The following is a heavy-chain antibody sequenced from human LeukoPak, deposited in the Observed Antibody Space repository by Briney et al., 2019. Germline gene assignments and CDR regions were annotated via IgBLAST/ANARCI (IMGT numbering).Heavy chain of an antibody. CDR2: ISSRSSYI. J-gene: IGHJ3*02. CDR1: GFTLSSYA. V-gene: IGHV3-21*04. Sequence: GGSLRLSCAASGFTLSSYAMNWVRQAPGKGLEWVSSISSRSSYIYYADSVKGRFTISRDNAKNSLYLQMNSLRAEDTALYYCAKDMDSSGTNAFDIWGQGTMVTVSS. D-gene: IGHD6-19*01. CDR3: AKDMDSSGTNAFDI.